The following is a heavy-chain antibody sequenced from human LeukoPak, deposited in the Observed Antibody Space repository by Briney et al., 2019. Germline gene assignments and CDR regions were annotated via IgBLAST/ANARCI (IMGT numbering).Heavy chain of an antibody. CDR2: IYYSGST. V-gene: IGHV4-61*01. D-gene: IGHD6-13*01. CDR3: ARVRGYSSSWYWFDP. J-gene: IGHJ5*02. Sequence: AETLSLTCTVSGGSVSSGSYYWSRIRQPPGKGLEWIGYIYYSGSTSYNPSLKSRVTISVDTSKNQFSLKLSSVTAADTAVYYCARVRGYSSSWYWFDPWGQGALVTVSS. CDR1: GGSVSSGSYY.